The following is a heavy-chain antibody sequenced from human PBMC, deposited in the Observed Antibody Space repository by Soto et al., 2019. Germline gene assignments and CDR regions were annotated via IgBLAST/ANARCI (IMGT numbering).Heavy chain of an antibody. D-gene: IGHD2-15*01. J-gene: IGHJ4*02. V-gene: IGHV4-39*01. CDR2: IYYSGST. Sequence: KTSETLSLTCTVSGGSISSSSYYWGWIRQPPGKGLEWIGSIYYSGSTYYNPSLKSRVTISVDTSKNQFSLKLSSVTAADTAVYYCARTRWYRDFDYWGQGTLVTVSS. CDR3: ARTRWYRDFDY. CDR1: GGSISSSSYY.